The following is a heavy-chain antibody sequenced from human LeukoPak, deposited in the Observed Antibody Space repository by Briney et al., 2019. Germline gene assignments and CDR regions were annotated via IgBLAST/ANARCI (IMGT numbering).Heavy chain of an antibody. CDR2: ISGSGGST. V-gene: IGHV3-23*01. J-gene: IGHJ6*02. Sequence: GGSLRLSCAASGFTFSSYAMSWVRQAPGKGLEWVSAISGSGGSTYYADSVKGRFAISRDNSKNTLYLQMNSLRAEDTAVYYCAKAADYDTYYYGMDVWGQGTTVTVSS. D-gene: IGHD3-22*01. CDR1: GFTFSSYA. CDR3: AKAADYDTYYYGMDV.